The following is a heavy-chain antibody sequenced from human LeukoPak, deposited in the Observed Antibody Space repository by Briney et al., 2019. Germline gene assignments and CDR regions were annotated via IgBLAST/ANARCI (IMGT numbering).Heavy chain of an antibody. D-gene: IGHD1-26*01. CDR1: GYTSSSYG. Sequence: ASVKVSCKSSGYTSSSYGISWMRQAPGQGLEWMGWISTYNGNTNYAQKFQGRVTMTTDTSTSTAYKELRSLRSDDTAVYYCARDLRTLVGATSWFDPWGQGTLVTVSS. CDR3: ARDLRTLVGATSWFDP. CDR2: ISTYNGNT. V-gene: IGHV1-18*01. J-gene: IGHJ5*02.